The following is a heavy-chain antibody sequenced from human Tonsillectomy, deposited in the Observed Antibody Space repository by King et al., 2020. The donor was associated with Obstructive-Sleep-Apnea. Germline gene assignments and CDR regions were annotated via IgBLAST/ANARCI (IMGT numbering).Heavy chain of an antibody. V-gene: IGHV4-31*03. J-gene: IGHJ4*02. CDR3: ARVPYSSSWGHYFDY. CDR1: GGSISRGGSY. D-gene: IGHD6-13*01. CDR2: IYYNGRT. Sequence: VQLQESGPGLVKPSQTLSLTCTVSGGSISRGGSYWSWIRQHPGKGLEWIGYIYYNGRTDYNPSLKSRVTTSVDTSKNQFALKLSSVTAADTAVYYCARVPYSSSWGHYFDYWGQGTLVTVSS.